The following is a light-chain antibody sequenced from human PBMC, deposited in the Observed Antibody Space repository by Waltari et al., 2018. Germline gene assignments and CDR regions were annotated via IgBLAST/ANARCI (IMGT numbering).Light chain of an antibody. CDR1: SGDIGDYKY. CDR3: RAYIITNSLWV. V-gene: IGLV2-14*03. J-gene: IGLJ3*02. Sequence: QSALTQPASVSGSPGQSITMSCTGASGDIGDYKYLSCYQQHPDKAPKVLIYGVNNRPAGVSKRCSGSKSGNAASLTISGLQAEDEAVYFCRAYIITNSLWVFGGGTKLTVL. CDR2: GVN.